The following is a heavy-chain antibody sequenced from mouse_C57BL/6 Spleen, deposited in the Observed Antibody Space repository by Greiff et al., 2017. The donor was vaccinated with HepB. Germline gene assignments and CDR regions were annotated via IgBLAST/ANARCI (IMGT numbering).Heavy chain of an antibody. CDR3: ASRHYYSSSSYFDY. J-gene: IGHJ2*01. D-gene: IGHD1-1*01. Sequence: EVQRVESVAELVRPGASVKLSCTASGFNIKNTYMHWVKQRPEQGLEWIGRIDPANGNTKYAPKFQGKATITADTSSNTAYLQLSSLTSEDTAIYYCASRHYYSSSSYFDYWGQGTTLTVSS. CDR1: GFNIKNTY. CDR2: IDPANGNT. V-gene: IGHV14-3*01.